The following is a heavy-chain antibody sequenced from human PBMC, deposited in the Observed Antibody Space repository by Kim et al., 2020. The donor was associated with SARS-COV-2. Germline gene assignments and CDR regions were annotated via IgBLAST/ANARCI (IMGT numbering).Heavy chain of an antibody. J-gene: IGHJ6*02. CDR1: GGSISSSSYY. D-gene: IGHD2-2*01. V-gene: IGHV4-39*01. CDR3: ARLPFVVVDYYYYYGMDV. CDR2: IYYSGST. Sequence: SETLSLTCTVSGGSISSSSYYWGWIRQPPGKGLEWIGSIYYSGSTYYNPSLKSRVTISVDTSKNQFSLKLSSVTAADTAVYYCARLPFVVVDYYYYYGMDVWGQGTTVTVSS.